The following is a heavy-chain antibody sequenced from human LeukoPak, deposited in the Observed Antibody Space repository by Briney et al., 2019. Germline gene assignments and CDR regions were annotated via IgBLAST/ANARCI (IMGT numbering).Heavy chain of an antibody. Sequence: GGSLRLSCAASGFTFSSYGMHWVRQAPGKGLEWVAFIRYDGSNKYYADSVKGRFTISRDNSKNTLYLQMNSLRAEDTAVYYCASRIAARPKDNAFDIWGQGTMVTVSS. V-gene: IGHV3-30*02. CDR3: ASRIAARPKDNAFDI. CDR2: IRYDGSNK. D-gene: IGHD6-6*01. CDR1: GFTFSSYG. J-gene: IGHJ3*02.